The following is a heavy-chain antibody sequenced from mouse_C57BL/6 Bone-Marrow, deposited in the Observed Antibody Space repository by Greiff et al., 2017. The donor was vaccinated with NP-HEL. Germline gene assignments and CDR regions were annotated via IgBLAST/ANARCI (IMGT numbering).Heavy chain of an antibody. D-gene: IGHD4-1*01. J-gene: IGHJ4*01. Sequence: EVMLVESGGGLVQSGRSLRLSCATSGFTFSDFYMEWVRQAPGKGLEWIAASRNKANDYTTEYSASVKGRFIVSRDTSQSILYLQMNALRAEDTAIYYCARDAPKLRGYAMDYWGQGTSVTVSS. CDR2: SRNKANDYTT. CDR1: GFTFSDFY. CDR3: ARDAPKLRGYAMDY. V-gene: IGHV7-1*01.